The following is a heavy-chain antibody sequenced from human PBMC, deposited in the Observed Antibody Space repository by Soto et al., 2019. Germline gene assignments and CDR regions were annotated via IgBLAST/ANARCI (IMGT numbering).Heavy chain of an antibody. CDR2: LFYSGST. Sequence: PSETLSLTCTVSGGSISTSSYYWGWIRQPPGKGLAWIGGLFYSGSTYYNPSLKSRITISVDTSKNQFSLRLSSVTAADTAVYYCARGRPEYSNSYFDYWGQGTLVTVSS. CDR3: ARGRPEYSNSYFDY. V-gene: IGHV4-39*01. D-gene: IGHD6-6*01. J-gene: IGHJ4*02. CDR1: GGSISTSSYY.